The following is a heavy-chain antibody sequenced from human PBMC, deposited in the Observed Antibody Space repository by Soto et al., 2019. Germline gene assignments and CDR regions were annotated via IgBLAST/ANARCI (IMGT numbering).Heavy chain of an antibody. CDR1: GGSISSYY. CDR3: ARRAARPPRYYYYYYMDV. Sequence: QVQLQESGPGLVKPSETLSLTCTVSGGSISSYYWSWIRQPPGKGLEWIGYIYYSGSTNYNPSLNSRVTISVDTSKHQFSLKLSSVTAADTAVYYCARRAARPPRYYYYYYMDVWGKGTTVTVSS. J-gene: IGHJ6*03. CDR2: IYYSGST. V-gene: IGHV4-59*01. D-gene: IGHD6-6*01.